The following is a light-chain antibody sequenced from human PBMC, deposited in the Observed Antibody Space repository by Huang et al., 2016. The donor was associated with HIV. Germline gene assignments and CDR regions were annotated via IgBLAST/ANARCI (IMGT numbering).Light chain of an antibody. Sequence: EIVMTQSPATLSVSPGERATLSCRASRRVSSNLAWYQPKPGQAPRLLIYGTSTRATGIPARFSGSGSGTEFTLTISSLQSEEFAVYYCQQYNNWPPGTFGQGTKVEIK. CDR3: QQYNNWPPGT. CDR2: GTS. J-gene: IGKJ1*01. V-gene: IGKV3-15*01. CDR1: RRVSSN.